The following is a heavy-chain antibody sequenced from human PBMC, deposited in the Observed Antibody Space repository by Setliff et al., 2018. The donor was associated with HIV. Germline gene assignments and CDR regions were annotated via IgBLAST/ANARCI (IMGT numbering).Heavy chain of an antibody. CDR1: GASLSRSTYY. V-gene: IGHV4-30-4*08. CDR2: IYYSGST. CDR3: ARRESYYDILKGRAFDGFDI. J-gene: IGHJ3*02. Sequence: PSETLSLTCTVSGASLSRSTYYWSWIRQHPGKGLEWIGYIYYSGSTYYNPSLKSRVTMSVDTSKNQFSLKLNSVTAADTAVYYCARRESYYDILKGRAFDGFDIWGQGTMVTVSS. D-gene: IGHD3-9*01.